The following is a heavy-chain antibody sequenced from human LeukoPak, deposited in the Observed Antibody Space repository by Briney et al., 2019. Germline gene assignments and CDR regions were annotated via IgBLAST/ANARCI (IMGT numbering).Heavy chain of an antibody. J-gene: IGHJ4*02. CDR3: ARTVPGYFFDY. D-gene: IGHD3-10*01. V-gene: IGHV3-74*01. CDR2: INTDGSST. Sequence: GGSLRLSCAASGFTFSNYWMHWVRQAPGKGLVWVSRINTDGSSTTYADSVKGRFTISRDNAKNTLSLQMNSPRAEDTAVYYCARTVPGYFFDYWGQGTLVTVSS. CDR1: GFTFSNYW.